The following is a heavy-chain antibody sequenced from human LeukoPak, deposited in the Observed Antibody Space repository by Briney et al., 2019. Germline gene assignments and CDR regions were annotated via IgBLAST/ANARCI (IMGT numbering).Heavy chain of an antibody. J-gene: IGHJ4*02. Sequence: GESLKISCQGSGYSFTSYWIGWVRQMPGKGLEWMGIIYPGDSDTRYSPSFQGQVTISADKSISTAYLQWSSLKASDTAMYYCARGSTIFGVVFDYWGQGTLVTVSS. CDR1: GYSFTSYW. CDR2: IYPGDSDT. V-gene: IGHV5-51*01. D-gene: IGHD3-3*01. CDR3: ARGSTIFGVVFDY.